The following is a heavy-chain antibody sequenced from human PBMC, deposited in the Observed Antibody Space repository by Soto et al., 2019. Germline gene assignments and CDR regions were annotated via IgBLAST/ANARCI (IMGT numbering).Heavy chain of an antibody. J-gene: IGHJ5*02. CDR1: GGSISSYY. D-gene: IGHD6-19*01. V-gene: IGHV4-4*07. CDR3: ARSPRKVAGTPTYNWFDP. Sequence: SETLSLTCTVSGGSISSYYWSWIRQPAGKGLEWIGRIYTSGSTNYNPSLKSRVTMSVDTSKNQFSLKLSSVTAADTAVYYCARSPRKVAGTPTYNWFDPWGQGTLVTVSS. CDR2: IYTSGST.